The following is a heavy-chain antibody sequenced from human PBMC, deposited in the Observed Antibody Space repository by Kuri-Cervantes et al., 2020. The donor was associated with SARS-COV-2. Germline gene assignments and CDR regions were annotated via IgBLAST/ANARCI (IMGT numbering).Heavy chain of an antibody. J-gene: IGHJ5*02. CDR3: ARVRLDYSNPYNWFDP. Sequence: ASVKVSCKASGGTFSSYAISWVRQAPGQGLEWMGGISAYNGNTNYAQKLQGRVTMTTDTSTSTAYMELRSLRSDDTAVYYCARVRLDYSNPYNWFDPWGQGTLVTVSS. D-gene: IGHD4-11*01. CDR1: GGTFSSYA. V-gene: IGHV1-18*01. CDR2: ISAYNGNT.